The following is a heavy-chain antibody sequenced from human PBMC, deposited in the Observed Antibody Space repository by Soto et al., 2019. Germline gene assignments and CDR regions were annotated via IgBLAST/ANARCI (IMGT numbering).Heavy chain of an antibody. D-gene: IGHD5-18*01. J-gene: IGHJ4*02. CDR2: MHRGGTT. CDR3: ARVNTTLVDHFDC. Sequence: VGSLRLSCVVSGFSVSATSIFWVRQATGKGLEWVSLMHRGGTTDNADSVKGRFTTSRDKSKNTLYLHMNGLRVEDTAVYYCARVNTTLVDHFDCWGQGTLVTVSS. V-gene: IGHV3-53*01. CDR1: GFSVSATS.